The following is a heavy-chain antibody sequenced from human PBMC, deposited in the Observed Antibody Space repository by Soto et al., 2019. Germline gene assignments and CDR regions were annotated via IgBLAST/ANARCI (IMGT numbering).Heavy chain of an antibody. CDR1: GGSVSSGSYY. J-gene: IGHJ4*02. V-gene: IGHV4-61*01. CDR2: IYYSGST. Sequence: PSETLSLTCTVSGGSVSSGSYYWSWIRQPPGKGLEWIGYIYYSGSTNYNPSLKSRVTISVDTSKNQFSLKLSSVTAADTAVYYCAGMNYDILTGYYSDFDYWGQGTLVTVS. D-gene: IGHD3-9*01. CDR3: AGMNYDILTGYYSDFDY.